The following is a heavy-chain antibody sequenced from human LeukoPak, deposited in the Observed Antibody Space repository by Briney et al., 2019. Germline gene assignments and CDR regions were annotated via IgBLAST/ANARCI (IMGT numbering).Heavy chain of an antibody. D-gene: IGHD2-2*01. CDR1: GYTFTGYY. J-gene: IGHJ4*02. CDR2: INPNSGGT. V-gene: IGHV1-2*02. CDR3: ARMRPVVPAGLLDY. Sequence: ASVKVSCKASGYTFTGYYMHWVRQAPGQGLEWMGWINPNSGGTNYAQKFQGRVTMTRDTSISTAYMELSRLRSDDTAVYYCARMRPVVPAGLLDYWGQGTLVTVSS.